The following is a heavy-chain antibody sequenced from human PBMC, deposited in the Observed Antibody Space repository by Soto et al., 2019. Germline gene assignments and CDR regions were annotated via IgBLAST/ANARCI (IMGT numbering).Heavy chain of an antibody. CDR3: ARDAYGDYYFDY. CDR1: GFIFSDHY. D-gene: IGHD4-17*01. J-gene: IGHJ4*02. Sequence: GGSLRLSCAASGFIFSDHYMEWVRQAPGKGLEWVARIRNKANSYTTEYAASVKGRFTISRDDSKNSVYLQMNSLKTEDTAVYYCARDAYGDYYFDYWGQGTLVTVSS. CDR2: IRNKANSYTT. V-gene: IGHV3-72*01.